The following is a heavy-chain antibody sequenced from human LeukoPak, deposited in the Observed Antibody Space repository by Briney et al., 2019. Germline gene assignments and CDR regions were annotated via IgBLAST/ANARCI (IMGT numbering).Heavy chain of an antibody. CDR1: GFTVSSNY. CDR3: AKAQIQYGSDQYYFDY. J-gene: IGHJ4*02. CDR2: IYSGGST. V-gene: IGHV3-53*01. D-gene: IGHD3-10*01. Sequence: GGSLRLSCAASGFTVSSNYMSWVRQAPGKGLEWVSVIYSGGSTYYADSVKGRFTISRDNSKNTLYLQMNSLRAEDTAVYYCAKAQIQYGSDQYYFDYWGQGTLVTVSS.